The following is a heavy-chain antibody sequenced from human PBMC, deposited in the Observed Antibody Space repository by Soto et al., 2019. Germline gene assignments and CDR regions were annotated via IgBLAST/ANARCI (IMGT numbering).Heavy chain of an antibody. J-gene: IGHJ6*02. CDR1: GFSVTTNY. V-gene: IGHV3-53*01. CDR2: TFTGGST. Sequence: SCLASGFSVTTNYIIWVRQPPGKVLEWVSTTFTGGSTHYADSVKGRFSISRDNSKNTVYLQMNNLRVEDTAVYYCAKKPPSSIQGWAFGMDVWGQGTTVTVSS. CDR3: AKKPPSSIQGWAFGMDV. D-gene: IGHD1-26*01.